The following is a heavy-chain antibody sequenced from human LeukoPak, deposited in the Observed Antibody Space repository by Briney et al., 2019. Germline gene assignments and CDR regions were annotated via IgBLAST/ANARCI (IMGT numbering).Heavy chain of an antibody. D-gene: IGHD3-9*01. Sequence: GGSLRLSCAASGFTLSSYDMNWVRQAPGKGLEWVSYISRSGTQIYYADSVKGRFTISRDIAKNSLFLQMNSLRDDDSAVYYCAREIMTGYYWSAANYFDPWGQGTLVTVSS. V-gene: IGHV3-48*03. CDR3: AREIMTGYYWSAANYFDP. CDR1: GFTLSSYD. J-gene: IGHJ5*02. CDR2: ISRSGTQI.